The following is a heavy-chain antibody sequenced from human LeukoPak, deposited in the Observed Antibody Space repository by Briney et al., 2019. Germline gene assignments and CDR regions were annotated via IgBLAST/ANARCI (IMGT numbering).Heavy chain of an antibody. D-gene: IGHD3-10*01. J-gene: IGHJ4*02. CDR1: GFTFSSYS. CDR2: ISSSSSYI. V-gene: IGHV3-21*01. Sequence: GGSLRLSCAASGFTFSSYSMNWVRQAPGKGLEWVSSISSSSSYIYYADSVKGRFTISRDNSKNTLYLQMNSLRAEDTAVYYCAKDMYYYGSGTLDYWGQGTLVTVSS. CDR3: AKDMYYYGSGTLDY.